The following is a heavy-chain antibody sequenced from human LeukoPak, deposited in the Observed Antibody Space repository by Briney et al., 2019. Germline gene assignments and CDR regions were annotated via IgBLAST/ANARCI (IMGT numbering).Heavy chain of an antibody. D-gene: IGHD3-10*01. Sequence: SETLSLTCAVYGGSFSGYYWSWIRQPPGKGREWLGEINHSGSTNYNPSLKSRVTISVDTSKNQFSLKLSSVTAADTAVYYCARGHPAWFGELYYYYYYMDVWGKGTTVTVSS. CDR2: INHSGST. CDR3: ARGHPAWFGELYYYYYYMDV. V-gene: IGHV4-34*01. CDR1: GGSFSGYY. J-gene: IGHJ6*03.